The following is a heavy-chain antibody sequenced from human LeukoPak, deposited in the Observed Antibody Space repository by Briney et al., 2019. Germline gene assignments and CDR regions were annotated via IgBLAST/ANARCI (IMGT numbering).Heavy chain of an antibody. CDR1: AFTFNVYW. Sequence: GGSLRLSCSASAFTFNVYWMTWVRQAPGKGLEWVATIKEDGSDKYYVDSVRGRFTISRDNAENSLYLQMNSLTAEDTALYYCVRDGIRDIPGIITIRYDYWGQGTLVTVSS. V-gene: IGHV3-7*05. CDR3: VRDGIRDIPGIITIRYDY. CDR2: IKEDGSDK. J-gene: IGHJ4*02. D-gene: IGHD3-10*01.